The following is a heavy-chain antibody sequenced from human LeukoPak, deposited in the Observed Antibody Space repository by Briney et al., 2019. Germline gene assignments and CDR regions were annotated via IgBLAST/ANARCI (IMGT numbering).Heavy chain of an antibody. D-gene: IGHD2-2*01. CDR2: ISDRGSYI. Sequence: PGGSLRLSCTASGFTFNTYSMNWVRLAPGKGLEWVASISDRGSYIYYADSVKGRFTISRDNAKNSLYLQMNSLRAEDTAVYYCAKKGPLGYCSSTSCPKAESFDYWGQGTLVTVSS. CDR1: GFTFNTYS. V-gene: IGHV3-21*04. CDR3: AKKGPLGYCSSTSCPKAESFDY. J-gene: IGHJ4*02.